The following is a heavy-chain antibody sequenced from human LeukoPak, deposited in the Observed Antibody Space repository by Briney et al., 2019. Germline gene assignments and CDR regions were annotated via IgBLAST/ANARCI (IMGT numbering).Heavy chain of an antibody. CDR3: ARGHSYYYDSSAYYPDFDY. Sequence: SETLSLTCTVSGGSISTYYWSWIRQPPGKGLEWIGYIYYSGSTNYNPSLKSRVTISVVKSKNQFSLKLSSMTAADTAVYYCARGHSYYYDSSAYYPDFDYWGQGTLVTVSS. CDR2: IYYSGST. V-gene: IGHV4-59*01. D-gene: IGHD3-22*01. J-gene: IGHJ4*02. CDR1: GGSISTYY.